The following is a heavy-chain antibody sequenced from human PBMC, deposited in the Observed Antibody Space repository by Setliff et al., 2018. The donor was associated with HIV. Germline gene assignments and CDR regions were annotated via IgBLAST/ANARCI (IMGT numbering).Heavy chain of an antibody. CDR1: GGSISNYY. D-gene: IGHD3-16*01. V-gene: IGHV4-4*07. CDR2: IYSSGRT. J-gene: IGHJ6*03. CDR3: ARRSPGGGYYMDV. Sequence: KTSETLSLTCTVSGGSISNYYWSWIRQPAEKGLEWIGRIYSSGRTNYNPSLKSRVTMSLDTSKNQFSLNLSSVTAADTAVYYCARRSPGGGYYMDVWGKGTTVTVSS.